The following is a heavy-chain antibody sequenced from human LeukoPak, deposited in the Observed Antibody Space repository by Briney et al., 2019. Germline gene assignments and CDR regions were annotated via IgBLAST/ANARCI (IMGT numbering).Heavy chain of an antibody. J-gene: IGHJ6*02. Sequence: SETLSLTCTVSGGSITGHYWTWTRQPPGKGLEWIGQIYYSGKADYNPSLRSRITISVDTSKNQMFLKLSSVTAADTAVYYCARFGIYYDMDVWGQGTTVTVSS. D-gene: IGHD3-16*01. CDR1: GGSITGHY. CDR2: IYYSGKA. CDR3: ARFGIYYDMDV. V-gene: IGHV4-59*11.